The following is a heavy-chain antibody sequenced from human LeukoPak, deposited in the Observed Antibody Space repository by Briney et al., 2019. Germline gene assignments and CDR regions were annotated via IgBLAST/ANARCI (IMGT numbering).Heavy chain of an antibody. CDR2: YNGNT. CDR3: ARQLGAPWGELEHFDY. Sequence: YNGNTNYNPSLESRVTISVNTSKNQFSLKLSSVTAADTAVYYCARQLGAPWGELEHFDYWGQGTLVTVSS. D-gene: IGHD3-16*01. J-gene: IGHJ4*02. V-gene: IGHV4-59*08.